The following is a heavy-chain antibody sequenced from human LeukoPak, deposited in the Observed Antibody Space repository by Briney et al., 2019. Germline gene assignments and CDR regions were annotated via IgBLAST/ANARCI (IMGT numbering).Heavy chain of an antibody. V-gene: IGHV3-9*03. D-gene: IGHD4-17*01. CDR1: GFTFDDYA. CDR3: AKGNYGDYTPDPMYYFDY. J-gene: IGHJ4*02. CDR2: ISWNSGSI. Sequence: PGRSLRLSCAAPGFTFDDYAMHWVRQAPGKGLEWVSGISWNSGSIGYADSVKGRFTISRDNAKNSLYLQMNSLRAEDMALYYCAKGNYGDYTPDPMYYFDYWGQGTLVTVSS.